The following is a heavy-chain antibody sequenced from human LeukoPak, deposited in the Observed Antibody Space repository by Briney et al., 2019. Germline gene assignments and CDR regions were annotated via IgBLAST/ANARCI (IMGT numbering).Heavy chain of an antibody. CDR2: ISYDGSNK. Sequence: GRSLRLSCAASGFTFSSYGMHWVRQAPGKGLEWVAVISYDGSNKYYADSVKGRFTISRDNSKNTLYLQMNSLRAEDTALYYCAKDRIAVAGTYGYFQHWGQGTLVTVSS. CDR3: AKDRIAVAGTYGYFQH. V-gene: IGHV3-30*18. CDR1: GFTFSSYG. D-gene: IGHD6-19*01. J-gene: IGHJ1*01.